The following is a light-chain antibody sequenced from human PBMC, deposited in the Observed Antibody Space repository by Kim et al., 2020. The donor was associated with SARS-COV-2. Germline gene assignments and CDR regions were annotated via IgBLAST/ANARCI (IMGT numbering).Light chain of an antibody. Sequence: HTAEPTVAGNSNSVGTQGTGWLHHHRGHPPKLLFHRDNNRPSGISKRLSASRSGNTASLTITGLGPEDEADYYSSAWDSSLSAWVFGGGTRLTVL. CDR1: SNSVGTQG. V-gene: IGLV10-54*01. CDR3: SAWDSSLSAWV. CDR2: RDN. J-gene: IGLJ3*02.